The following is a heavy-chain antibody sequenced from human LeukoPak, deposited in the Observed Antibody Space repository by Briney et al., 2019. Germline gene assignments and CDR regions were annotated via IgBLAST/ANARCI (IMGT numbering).Heavy chain of an antibody. CDR2: ISDSGGST. CDR1: GFTFSSYA. V-gene: IGHV3-23*01. J-gene: IGHJ4*02. D-gene: IGHD2-15*01. Sequence: GGSLRLSCAASGFTFSSYAMSWVRQAPGKGLEWVSGISDSGGSTYYADSVKGRFTISRDNSKNTLYLQMNSLRAEDTAVYYCASGDIVVVVAVNFDYWGQGTLVTVSS. CDR3: ASGDIVVVVAVNFDY.